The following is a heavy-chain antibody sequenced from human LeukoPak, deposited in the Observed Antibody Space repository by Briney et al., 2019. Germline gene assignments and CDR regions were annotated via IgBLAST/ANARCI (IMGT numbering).Heavy chain of an antibody. D-gene: IGHD3-3*01. CDR3: ARDTYDFWSAPHNWFDP. V-gene: IGHV4-4*07. CDR1: GGSISSYY. J-gene: IGHJ5*02. Sequence: PSETLSLTCTVSGGSISSYYWSWIRQPAGKGLEWIGRIYTSGSTNYNPSLKGRVTMSVDTSKNQFSLKLSSVTAADTAVYYCARDTYDFWSAPHNWFDPWGQGTLVTVSS. CDR2: IYTSGST.